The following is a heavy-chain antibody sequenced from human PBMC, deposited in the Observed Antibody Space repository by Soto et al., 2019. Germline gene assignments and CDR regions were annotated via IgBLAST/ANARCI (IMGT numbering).Heavy chain of an antibody. V-gene: IGHV4-31*03. D-gene: IGHD5-12*01. CDR3: ARDHNGFNKAFDL. CDR2: VYSSGRT. CDR1: GGSITSGGYY. Sequence: LTCSVSGGSITSGGYYWGWIRQLPEKGLDWVAYVYSSGRTYYNPSLQSRLSISLDTSKNQFSLILRSVTAADTAVYYCARDHNGFNKAFDLWGQRAMVTVSS. J-gene: IGHJ3*01.